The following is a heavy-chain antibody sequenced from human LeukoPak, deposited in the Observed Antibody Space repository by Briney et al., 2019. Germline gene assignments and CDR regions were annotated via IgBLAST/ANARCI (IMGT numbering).Heavy chain of an antibody. V-gene: IGHV3-23*01. D-gene: IGHD7-27*01. CDR1: GFTFNSYS. Sequence: PGGSLRLSCAASGFTFNSYSMNWVRQAPGKGLEWVSTISDSSGSTHYADSVKGRFTISRDNSKNTLYLQMHSLRAEDSAVYYCANWGGTYWGQGTLVTVSS. CDR3: ANWGGTY. J-gene: IGHJ4*02. CDR2: ISDSSGST.